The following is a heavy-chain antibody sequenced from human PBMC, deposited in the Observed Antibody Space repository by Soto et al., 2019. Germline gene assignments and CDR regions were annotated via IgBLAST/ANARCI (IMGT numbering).Heavy chain of an antibody. CDR2: ISSSSSYI. J-gene: IGHJ4*02. CDR3: ALYYYDSSGYYYFDY. D-gene: IGHD3-22*01. V-gene: IGHV3-21*01. CDR1: GFTFSSYS. Sequence: GGSLRLSCAASGFTFSSYSMNWVRQAPGKGLGWVSSISSSSSYIYYADSVKGRFTISRDNAKNSLYLQMNSLRAEDTAVYYCALYYYDSSGYYYFDYWGQGTLVTVSS.